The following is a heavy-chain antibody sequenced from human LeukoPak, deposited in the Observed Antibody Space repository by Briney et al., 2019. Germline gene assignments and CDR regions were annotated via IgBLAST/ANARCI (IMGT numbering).Heavy chain of an antibody. J-gene: IGHJ6*03. CDR3: ARRVYCSSISCHHYHYYMDV. V-gene: IGHV1-46*03. D-gene: IGHD2-2*01. CDR2: INPSCGST. CDR1: GYTFTTYY. Sequence: ASVKVSCKASGYTFTTYYMHWVRQAPGQGLEWMGIINPSCGSTSYAQKFQGRVNMTTDTSTSTVYMELSSLRSEDTAVYYCARRVYCSSISCHHYHYYMDVWGTGTTVTVSS.